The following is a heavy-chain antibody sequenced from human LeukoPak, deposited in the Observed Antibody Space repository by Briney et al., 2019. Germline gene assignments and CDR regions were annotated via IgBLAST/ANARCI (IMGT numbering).Heavy chain of an antibody. V-gene: IGHV3-23*01. CDR1: GFTFSGYA. J-gene: IGHJ4*02. CDR2: ISGSGGST. CDR3: AKEVSVTTMGIFDY. Sequence: GGSLRLSCAASGFTFSGYAMSWVRQAPGKGLEWVSAISGSGGSTYYADSVKGRFTISRYNSKNTLYLQMNSLRAEDTAVYYCAKEVSVTTMGIFDYWGQGTLVTVSS. D-gene: IGHD4-11*01.